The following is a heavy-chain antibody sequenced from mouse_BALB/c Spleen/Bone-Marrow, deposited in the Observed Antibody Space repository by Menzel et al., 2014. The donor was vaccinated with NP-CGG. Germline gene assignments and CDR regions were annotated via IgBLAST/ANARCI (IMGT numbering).Heavy chain of an antibody. J-gene: IGHJ2*01. D-gene: IGHD1-2*01. CDR3: ARQGYYGYSDY. Sequence: EVQLVESGGGLVQPGGSLKLSCAASGFDFSRYWMSWVRQAPGKGLEWIGEINPDSSTINYTPPLKDKFIISRDNAKNTLYLQMRKVRSEDTALYYCARQGYYGYSDYWGQGTTLTVSS. CDR2: INPDSSTI. V-gene: IGHV4-1*02. CDR1: GFDFSRYW.